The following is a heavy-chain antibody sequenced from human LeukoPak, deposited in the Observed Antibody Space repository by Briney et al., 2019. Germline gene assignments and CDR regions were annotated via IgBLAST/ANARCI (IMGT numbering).Heavy chain of an antibody. CDR2: INHSGST. J-gene: IGHJ4*02. V-gene: IGHV4-34*01. CDR3: ARHSGWYVY. Sequence: PSETLSLTCAVYGGSFSGYYWSWIRQPPGKGLEWIGEINHSGSTNSNPSLKSRVTISVDTSKNQFSLKLSSATAADTAVYYCARHSGWYVYWGQGTLVTVSS. D-gene: IGHD6-19*01. CDR1: GGSFSGYY.